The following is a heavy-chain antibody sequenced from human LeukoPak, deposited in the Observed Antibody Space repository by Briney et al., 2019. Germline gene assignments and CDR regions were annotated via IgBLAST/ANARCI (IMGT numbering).Heavy chain of an antibody. D-gene: IGHD5-18*01. V-gene: IGHV2-5*02. CDR1: GFSLSTSGVG. CDR2: IYWDDDK. CDR3: AHKGGYSYGSGGYYFDY. Sequence: SGPTLVKPTQTLTLTCTFSGFSLSTSGVGVGWIRQPPGKALEWLALIYWDDDKRYSPSLKSRLTITKDTSKNQVVLTMTNMDPVDTATYYCAHKGGYSYGSGGYYFDYWGQGTLVTVSS. J-gene: IGHJ4*02.